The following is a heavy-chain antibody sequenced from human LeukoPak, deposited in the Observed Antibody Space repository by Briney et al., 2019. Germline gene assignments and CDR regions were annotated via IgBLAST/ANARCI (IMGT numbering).Heavy chain of an antibody. CDR3: AREGGYDPFEY. Sequence: PGGSLRLSCAASGFTVSSNSMSWVRQAPGKGLVWVSRINSDGSSASYADSVKGRFTISRDNAKNTLYLQMNSLRAEDTAVYYCAREGGYDPFEYWGQGTLVTVSS. CDR2: INSDGSSA. J-gene: IGHJ4*02. D-gene: IGHD5-12*01. CDR1: GFTVSSNS. V-gene: IGHV3-74*01.